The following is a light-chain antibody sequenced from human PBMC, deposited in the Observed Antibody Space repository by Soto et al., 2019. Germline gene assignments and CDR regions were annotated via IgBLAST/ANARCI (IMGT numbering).Light chain of an antibody. Sequence: DIQMTQSPSSVSASVGDRVTITCRASEGIASWVAWYQQKPGKAPKVLIYKSYILQSGVPSRFSGSGSGTDFTLTISSLQHEDSATYFCQQVNSFPFTFGPGTKVDIK. CDR1: EGIASW. V-gene: IGKV1-12*01. CDR2: KSY. J-gene: IGKJ3*01. CDR3: QQVNSFPFT.